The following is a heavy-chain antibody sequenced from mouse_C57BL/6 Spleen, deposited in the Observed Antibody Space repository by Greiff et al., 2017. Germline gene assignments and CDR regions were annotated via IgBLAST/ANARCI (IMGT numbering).Heavy chain of an antibody. CDR2: INPSSGYT. CDR3: ARWSHITTVVAVDY. Sequence: VQLQQSGAELAKPGASVKLSCKASGYTFTSYWMHWVKQRPGQGLEWIGYINPSSGYTKYNQKFKGKATLTADKSSSTAYMQLSSLTYEDSAVYYCARWSHITTVVAVDYWGQGTTLTVSS. D-gene: IGHD1-1*01. V-gene: IGHV1-7*01. CDR1: GYTFTSYW. J-gene: IGHJ2*01.